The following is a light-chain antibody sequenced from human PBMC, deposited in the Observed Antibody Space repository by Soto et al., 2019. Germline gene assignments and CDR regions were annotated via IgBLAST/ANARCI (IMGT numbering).Light chain of an antibody. Sequence: VVMTQSPLSLPVTLGQPASITCRSSQSLVYSDGNTYVNWLKQRPGQAPRRLIYKVSNRDSGVPYTFSASGSGTDFTPNISGVEAEDVVVYYCMKGTHWPPSFGPGTKVDI. J-gene: IGKJ3*01. V-gene: IGKV2-30*01. CDR3: MKGTHWPPS. CDR1: QSLVYSDGNTY. CDR2: KVS.